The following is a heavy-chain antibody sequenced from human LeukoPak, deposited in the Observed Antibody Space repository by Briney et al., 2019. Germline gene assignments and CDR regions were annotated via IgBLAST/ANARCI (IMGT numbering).Heavy chain of an antibody. CDR2: IYYSGST. Sequence: SETLSLTCTVSGGSISSYYWSWIRQPPGKGLEWIGYIYYSGSTNYNPSLKSRVTISVDTSKNQFSLKLSSVTAADTAVYYCARDTPYCSGGSCYEGNFDYWGQGTLVTVSS. CDR3: ARDTPYCSGGSCYEGNFDY. D-gene: IGHD2-15*01. J-gene: IGHJ4*02. CDR1: GGSISSYY. V-gene: IGHV4-59*01.